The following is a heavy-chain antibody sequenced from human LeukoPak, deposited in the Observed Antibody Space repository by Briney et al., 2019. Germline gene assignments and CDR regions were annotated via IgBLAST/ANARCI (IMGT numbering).Heavy chain of an antibody. CDR1: GFTFSSYA. D-gene: IGHD4/OR15-4a*01. J-gene: IGHJ4*02. Sequence: PGRSLRLSCAASGFTFSSYAMHWVRQAPGKGLEWVAVISYDGSNKYYADSVKGRFTISRDNSKNTLYLQMNSLRAEDTAVYYCARDVLGFYRLVLPPGDYWGQGTLVTVSS. V-gene: IGHV3-30-3*01. CDR3: ARDVLGFYRLVLPPGDY. CDR2: ISYDGSNK.